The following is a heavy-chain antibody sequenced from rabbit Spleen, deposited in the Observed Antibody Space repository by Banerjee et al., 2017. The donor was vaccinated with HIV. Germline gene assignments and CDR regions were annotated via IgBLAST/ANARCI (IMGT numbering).Heavy chain of an antibody. CDR1: GFTISSTHY. CDR3: ARDAGTSGWNFKL. D-gene: IGHD8-1*01. J-gene: IGHJ4*01. Sequence: QEQLEESGGDLVKPGASLTLTCTASGFTISSTHYMCWVRQAPGKGLEWIACIYAGSSGSTYYASWAKGRFTISKTSSTTVTLQMTSLTAADTATYFCARDAGTSGWNFKLWGQGTLVTVS. CDR2: IYAGSSGST. V-gene: IGHV1S45*01.